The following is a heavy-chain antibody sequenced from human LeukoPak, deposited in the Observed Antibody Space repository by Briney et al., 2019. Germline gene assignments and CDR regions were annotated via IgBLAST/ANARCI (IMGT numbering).Heavy chain of an antibody. V-gene: IGHV3-23*01. CDR2: IIGGAGST. CDR3: AKAPDSSGYWQGYFDY. J-gene: IGHJ4*02. CDR1: GFSFSSHG. D-gene: IGHD3-22*01. Sequence: PGGSLRLSCAASGFSFSSHGMSWVRQAPGKGLEWVSGIIGGAGSTYYADSVKGRFTISRDNSKNTLYLQMNSLRAEDTAVYYCAKAPDSSGYWQGYFDYWGQGTLVTVSS.